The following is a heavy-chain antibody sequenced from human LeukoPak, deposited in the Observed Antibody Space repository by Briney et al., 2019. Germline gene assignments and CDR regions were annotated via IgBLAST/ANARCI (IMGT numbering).Heavy chain of an antibody. V-gene: IGHV3-30-3*01. CDR1: GFTFSSYA. CDR2: ISYDGSNK. CDR3: ATTRDSYAFFDY. Sequence: GGSLRLSCAASGFTFSSYAMHWVRQAPGKGLEWVAVISYDGSNKYYADSVKGRFTISRDNSKNTLYLQMNSLGAEDTAVYYCATTRDSYAFFDYWGQGTLVTVSS. D-gene: IGHD5-18*01. J-gene: IGHJ4*02.